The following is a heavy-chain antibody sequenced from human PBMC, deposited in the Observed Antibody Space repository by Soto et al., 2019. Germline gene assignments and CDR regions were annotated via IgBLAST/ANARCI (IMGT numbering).Heavy chain of an antibody. Sequence: EVQLVESGGGLVQPGGSLRLSCAASGFTFRSYWMHWVRQAPGKGLVWVSRINRDGSGTSYADSVKGRVTISRDTAKNTLYLQMNSLRAEDTAVYYCAREIVTTGEYYFDSWGQGTLVTVSS. V-gene: IGHV3-74*01. CDR3: AREIVTTGEYYFDS. CDR1: GFTFRSYW. D-gene: IGHD1-1*01. J-gene: IGHJ4*02. CDR2: INRDGSGT.